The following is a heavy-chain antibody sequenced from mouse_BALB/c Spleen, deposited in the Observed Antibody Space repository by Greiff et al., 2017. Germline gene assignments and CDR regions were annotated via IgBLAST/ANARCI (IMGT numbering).Heavy chain of an antibody. CDR2: SRNKANDYTT. D-gene: IGHD2-3*01. V-gene: IGHV7-1*02. Sequence: EVKVVESGGGLVQPGGSLRLSCATSGFTFSDFYMEWVRQPPGKRLEWIAASRNKANDYTTEYSASVKGRFIVSRDTSQSILYLQMNALRAEDTAIYYCARDARDGYYFDYWGQGTTLTVSS. CDR1: GFTFSDFY. CDR3: ARDARDGYYFDY. J-gene: IGHJ2*01.